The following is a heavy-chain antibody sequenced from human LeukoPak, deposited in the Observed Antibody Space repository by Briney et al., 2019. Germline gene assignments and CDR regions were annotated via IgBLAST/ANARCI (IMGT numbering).Heavy chain of an antibody. V-gene: IGHV3-23*01. CDR1: GFTFSNHA. Sequence: GGSLRLSRAASGFTFSNHAMSWVRQAPGKGLEWVSVISGGGGSTHYADSVKGRFTISRDNSRNMLYLQMSSLRAEDTALYYCAKEWSNIAVVPAATREDVWGKGTTVTVSS. CDR3: AKEWSNIAVVPAATREDV. CDR2: ISGGGGST. J-gene: IGHJ6*04. D-gene: IGHD2-2*01.